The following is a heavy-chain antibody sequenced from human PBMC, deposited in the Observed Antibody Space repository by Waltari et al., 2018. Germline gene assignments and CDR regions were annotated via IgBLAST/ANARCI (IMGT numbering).Heavy chain of an antibody. Sequence: QVQLVESGGGVVQPGRSLRLSCAASGFTFSSYGMHWVRQAPGKGLEWVTLMYTDGTAYHADSVKGRFTISRDHSKNTLNLQMNSLRAEDTAVYYCTREYQGQPGGYWGQGTLVTVSS. V-gene: IGHV3-NL1*01. CDR3: TREYQGQPGGY. D-gene: IGHD2-2*01. CDR1: GFTFSSYG. CDR2: MYTDGTA. J-gene: IGHJ4*02.